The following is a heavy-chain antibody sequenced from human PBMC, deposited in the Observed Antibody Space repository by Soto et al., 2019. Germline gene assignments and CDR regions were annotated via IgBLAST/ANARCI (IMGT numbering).Heavy chain of an antibody. D-gene: IGHD5-18*01. CDR1: GFTFSSYA. V-gene: IGHV3-30-3*01. CDR3: ARGTVIQLCVDY. CDR2: ISYDGSNK. Sequence: QVQLVESGGGVVQPGRSLRLSCAASGFTFSSYAMHWVRQAPGKGLEWVAVISYDGSNKYYADSVKGRFTISRDNSKNTLYLQMNSLRAEDTAVYYCARGTVIQLCVDYWGQGTLVTVSS. J-gene: IGHJ4*02.